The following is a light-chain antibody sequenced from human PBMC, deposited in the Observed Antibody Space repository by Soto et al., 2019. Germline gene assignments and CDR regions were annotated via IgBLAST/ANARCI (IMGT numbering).Light chain of an antibody. CDR3: SSYRTGGPLV. Sequence: QSVLTQPASVSGSPGQSIAISCTGTSSDVGVYNYVSWYQQLPGKAPKLLISEVSNRPSGVSHRFSGSKSGNTASLTISGLQAEDEADYYCSSYRTGGPLVFGTGTKVTVL. J-gene: IGLJ1*01. V-gene: IGLV2-14*01. CDR1: SSDVGVYNY. CDR2: EVS.